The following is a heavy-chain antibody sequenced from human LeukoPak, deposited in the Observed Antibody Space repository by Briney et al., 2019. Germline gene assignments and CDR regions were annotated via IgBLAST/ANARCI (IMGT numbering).Heavy chain of an antibody. J-gene: IGHJ4*02. CDR3: AGTEIHPLFVGY. CDR1: GGSISSGGYY. D-gene: IGHD1-1*01. CDR2: IYHSGST. Sequence: SETLSLTCTVSGGSISSGGYYWSWLRQPPGKGLEWIGYIYHSGSTNYNPSLKSRVTISVDKSKNQFSLKLSSVTAADTAVYYCAGTEIHPLFVGYWSQGTLVTVSS. V-gene: IGHV4-30-2*01.